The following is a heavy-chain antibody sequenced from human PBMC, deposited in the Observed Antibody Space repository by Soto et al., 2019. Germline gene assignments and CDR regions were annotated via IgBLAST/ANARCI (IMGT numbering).Heavy chain of an antibody. D-gene: IGHD3-10*01. Sequence: GGSLRLSCAASGFTFSSYAMSWVRQAPGKGLEWVSAISGSGGSTYYADSVKGRFTISRDNSKNTLYLQMNSLRAEDTAVYYCAKEAVRESTYYYGMDVWGQGTTVTVS. CDR2: ISGSGGST. CDR1: GFTFSSYA. CDR3: AKEAVRESTYYYGMDV. V-gene: IGHV3-23*01. J-gene: IGHJ6*02.